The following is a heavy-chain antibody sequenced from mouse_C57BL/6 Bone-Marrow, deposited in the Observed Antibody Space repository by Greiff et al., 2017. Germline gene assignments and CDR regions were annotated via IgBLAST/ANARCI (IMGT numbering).Heavy chain of an antibody. V-gene: IGHV1-80*01. CDR2: IYPGDGDT. CDR3: ARDSYYGSSYGYFDV. CDR1: GYAFSSYW. D-gene: IGHD1-1*01. J-gene: IGHJ1*03. Sequence: FQLQQSGAELVKPGASVKISCKASGYAFSSYWMNWVKQRPGKGLEWIGQIYPGDGDTNYNGKFKGKATLTADKSSSTAYMQLSSLTSEDSAVYFCARDSYYGSSYGYFDVWGTGTTVTVSS.